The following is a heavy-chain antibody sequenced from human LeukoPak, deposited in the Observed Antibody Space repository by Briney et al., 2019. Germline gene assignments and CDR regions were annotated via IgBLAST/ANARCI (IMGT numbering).Heavy chain of an antibody. V-gene: IGHV3-30-3*01. J-gene: IGHJ4*02. CDR3: ARDPPGGY. CDR2: ISYDGSNK. CDR1: GFTFSSYA. Sequence: GGSLRLSCAASGFTFSSYAMHCVRQAPGKGLEWVAVISYDGSNKYYADSVKGRFTISRDNSKNTLYLQMNSLRAEDTAVYYCARDPPGGYWGQGTLVTVSS. D-gene: IGHD3-10*01.